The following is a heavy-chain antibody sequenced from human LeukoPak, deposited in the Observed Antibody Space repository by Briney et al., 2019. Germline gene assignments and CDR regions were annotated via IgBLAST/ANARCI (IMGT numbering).Heavy chain of an antibody. D-gene: IGHD6-13*01. CDR3: ARSRVAAAGRGFDP. CDR2: INPNSGGT. V-gene: IGHV1-2*02. Sequence: ASVKVSCKASGYTFTGYYMHWVRQAPGQGLEWMGWINPNSGGTNYAQKFQGRVTMTRDTSISTAYMELSRLRSDDTAVYYCARSRVAAAGRGFDPWGQGTLVTVSS. CDR1: GYTFTGYY. J-gene: IGHJ5*02.